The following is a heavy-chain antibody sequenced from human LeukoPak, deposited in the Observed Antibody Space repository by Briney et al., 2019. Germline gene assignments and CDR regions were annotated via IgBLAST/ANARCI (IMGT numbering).Heavy chain of an antibody. Sequence: GGSLRLSCAASGFTFKNYEMNWVRQTPGKGLEWVSYISSSGSPIYYADSVKGRFIISRDNAKNSLYLQMNSLRAGDTAVYYCARGPSVGSGWSPDYWGQGTLVTVSS. D-gene: IGHD6-19*01. CDR3: ARGPSVGSGWSPDY. CDR2: ISSSGSPI. V-gene: IGHV3-48*03. J-gene: IGHJ4*02. CDR1: GFTFKNYE.